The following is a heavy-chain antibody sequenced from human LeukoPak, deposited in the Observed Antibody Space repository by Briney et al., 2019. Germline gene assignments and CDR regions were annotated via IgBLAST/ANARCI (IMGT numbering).Heavy chain of an antibody. CDR1: GGSFSGYY. J-gene: IGHJ5*02. CDR3: ARGVLKKIYGDYGNHP. D-gene: IGHD4-17*01. Sequence: SETLSLTCAVYGGSFSGYYWSWIRQPPAKGLEWIGEINHSGSTNYNPSLKSRVTISVDTSKNQFSLKLSSVTAADTAVYYCARGVLKKIYGDYGNHPWGQGTLVTVSS. CDR2: INHSGST. V-gene: IGHV4-34*01.